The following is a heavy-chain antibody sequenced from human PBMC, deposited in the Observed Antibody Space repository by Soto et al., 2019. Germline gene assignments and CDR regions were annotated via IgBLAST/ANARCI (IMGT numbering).Heavy chain of an antibody. CDR3: ARGVVVPAAIDWFDP. CDR1: GGSISSGDYY. V-gene: IGHV4-30-4*01. CDR2: IYYSGST. J-gene: IGHJ5*02. D-gene: IGHD2-2*01. Sequence: SETLSLTCTVSGGSISSGDYYWSWIRQPPGKGLEWIGYIYYSGSTYYNPSLKSRVTISVDTSKNQFSLKLSSVTAADTAVYYCARGVVVPAAIDWFDPWGQGTLVTVSS.